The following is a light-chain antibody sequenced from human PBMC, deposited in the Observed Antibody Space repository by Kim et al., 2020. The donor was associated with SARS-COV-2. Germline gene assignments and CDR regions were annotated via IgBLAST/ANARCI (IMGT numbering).Light chain of an antibody. V-gene: IGLV3-19*01. CDR3: NSRDSSGNHVV. CDR1: SLRSYY. Sequence: SSELTQHPAVSVALGQTVRITCQGDSLRSYYASWYQQKPGQAPILVIYGKNNRPSGIPDRFSGSASGNTASLTITGVQAEDEGDFYCNSRDSSGNHVVFGGGTQLTVL. J-gene: IGLJ2*01. CDR2: GKN.